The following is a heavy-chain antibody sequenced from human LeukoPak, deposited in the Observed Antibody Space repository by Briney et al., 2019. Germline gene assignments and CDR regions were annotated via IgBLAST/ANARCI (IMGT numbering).Heavy chain of an antibody. Sequence: SETLSLTCTVSGGSISSHYWSWIRQPPGKGLEWIEYIYYSGSTNYNPSLKSRVTISVDTSKNQFSLKLSSVTAADTAVYYCARGGGYAWVDYWGQGTLVTVSS. V-gene: IGHV4-59*11. J-gene: IGHJ4*02. CDR1: GGSISSHY. D-gene: IGHD5-12*01. CDR2: IYYSGST. CDR3: ARGGGYAWVDY.